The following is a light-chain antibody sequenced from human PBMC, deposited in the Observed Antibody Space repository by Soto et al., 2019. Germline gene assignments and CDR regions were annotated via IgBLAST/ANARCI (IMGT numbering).Light chain of an antibody. CDR2: GAS. CDR3: QQYNNWPLT. Sequence: EIVMTQSPAPLSVSPGERAPLSCRASQSVNKNLAWSQQKPGQAPRLFIYGASARATGIPARFSGSGSGTEFTLTISSLQSEDFAVYYCQQYNNWPLTFGGGTKVEIK. CDR1: QSVNKN. J-gene: IGKJ4*01. V-gene: IGKV3-15*01.